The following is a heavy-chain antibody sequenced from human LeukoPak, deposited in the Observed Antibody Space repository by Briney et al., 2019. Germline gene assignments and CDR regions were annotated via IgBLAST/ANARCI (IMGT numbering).Heavy chain of an antibody. J-gene: IGHJ3*02. V-gene: IGHV4-34*01. CDR3: ARFNLMITFGGADAFDI. D-gene: IGHD3-16*01. CDR1: GGSFSGYY. CDR2: INHSGST. Sequence: SETLSLTCAVYGGSFSGYYWSWIRQPPGKGLEWIGEINHSGSTNYNPSPKSRVTISVDTSKNQFSLKLSSVTAADTAVYYCARFNLMITFGGADAFDIWGQETMVTVSS.